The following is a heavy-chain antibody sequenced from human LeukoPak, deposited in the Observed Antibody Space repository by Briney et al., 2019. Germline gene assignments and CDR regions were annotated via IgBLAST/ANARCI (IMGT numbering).Heavy chain of an antibody. V-gene: IGHV1-8*03. CDR1: GYTFTSYD. CDR3: ARGRSTGYPYYFEY. J-gene: IGHJ4*02. Sequence: GASVKVSCKASGYTFTSYDINWVRQATGQGLEWMGWMNPNSGSTGYAQKFQGRVPITRNTSISTAYMELSGLRSEDTAVYYCARGRSTGYPYYFEYWGQGTLVTVSS. CDR2: MNPNSGST. D-gene: IGHD5-12*01.